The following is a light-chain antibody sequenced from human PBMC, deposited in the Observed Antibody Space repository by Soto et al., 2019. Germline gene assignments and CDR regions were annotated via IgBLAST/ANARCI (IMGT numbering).Light chain of an antibody. CDR3: QQYGSSPVT. V-gene: IGKV3-20*01. Sequence: EIVLTQSPGTLSLSPGERATLSCRASQSVSSSYLAWYQQKPGQAPRLLIYGASSRATGIPDRFSGSGSGTDFTLTISRLEPEDFAVDFCQQYGSSPVTFGQGTRLEIK. CDR1: QSVSSSY. CDR2: GAS. J-gene: IGKJ5*01.